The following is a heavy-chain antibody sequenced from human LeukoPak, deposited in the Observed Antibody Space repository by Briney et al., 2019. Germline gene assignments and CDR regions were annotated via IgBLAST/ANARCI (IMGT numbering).Heavy chain of an antibody. CDR2: IRSKAYGGTT. CDR3: TRDLSFGSSWYYYYYYYMDV. V-gene: IGHV3-49*03. Sequence: TGGSLRLSCTASGFTFGDYAMSWFSQAPGKGLEWVGFIRSKAYGGTTEYAASVKGRFTISRDDSKSIAYLQMNSLKTEDTAVYYCTRDLSFGSSWYYYYYYYMDVWGKGTTVTVSS. D-gene: IGHD6-13*01. CDR1: GFTFGDYA. J-gene: IGHJ6*03.